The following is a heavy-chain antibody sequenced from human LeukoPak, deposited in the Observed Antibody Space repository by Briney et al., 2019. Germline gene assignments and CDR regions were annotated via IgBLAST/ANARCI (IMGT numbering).Heavy chain of an antibody. J-gene: IGHJ4*02. CDR1: GFTFSSYE. CDR3: ARELQLLSYFDY. D-gene: IGHD5-24*01. Sequence: GGSLRLSCAAPGFTFSSYEMNWVRQAPGKGLEWVSYISSSGSTIYYADSVKGRFTISRDNAKNSLYLQMNSLGAEDTAVYYCARELQLLSYFDYWGQGTLVTVSS. V-gene: IGHV3-48*03. CDR2: ISSSGSTI.